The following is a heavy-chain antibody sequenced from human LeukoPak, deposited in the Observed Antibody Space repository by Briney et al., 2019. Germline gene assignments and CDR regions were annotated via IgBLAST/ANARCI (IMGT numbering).Heavy chain of an antibody. Sequence: GGSLRLSCAASGFILSTYDMSWVRQAPGKGLEWVSGISGSGGTTYDADSVKGRFTISRDNSKNTLYLQMNSLRAEDTAVYYCAKDRGGYCSGGSCQGAFHYWGQGTLVTVSS. V-gene: IGHV3-23*01. CDR1: GFILSTYD. CDR3: AKDRGGYCSGGSCQGAFHY. J-gene: IGHJ4*02. D-gene: IGHD2-15*01. CDR2: ISGSGGTT.